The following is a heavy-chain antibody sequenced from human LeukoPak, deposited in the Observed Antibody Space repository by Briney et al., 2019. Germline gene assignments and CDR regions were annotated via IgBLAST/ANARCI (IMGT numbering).Heavy chain of an antibody. Sequence: GSLRLSCAASGFTFDDYAMQWVRQAPGKGLEWVSLISGDGGSTYYADSVKGRFTISRDNSKNSLYLQMNSLRTEDTALYYCANDVDTAMPRDYWGQGTLVTVSS. CDR3: ANDVDTAMPRDY. V-gene: IGHV3-43*02. CDR1: GFTFDDYA. CDR2: ISGDGGST. D-gene: IGHD5-18*01. J-gene: IGHJ4*02.